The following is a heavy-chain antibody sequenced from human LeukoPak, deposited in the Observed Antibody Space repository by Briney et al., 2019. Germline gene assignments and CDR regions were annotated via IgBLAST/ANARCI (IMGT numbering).Heavy chain of an antibody. CDR3: ARGAYSSSWYDP. D-gene: IGHD6-13*01. CDR1: GFTFSSYA. Sequence: GGSLRLSCAASGFTFSSYAMPWVRQAPGKGLEWVAIISYDGTNKYYADSVKGRFTISRDNSKNTVYLQMNSLRAEDTAVYYCARGAYSSSWYDPWGQGTLVTVSS. CDR2: ISYDGTNK. J-gene: IGHJ5*02. V-gene: IGHV3-30-3*01.